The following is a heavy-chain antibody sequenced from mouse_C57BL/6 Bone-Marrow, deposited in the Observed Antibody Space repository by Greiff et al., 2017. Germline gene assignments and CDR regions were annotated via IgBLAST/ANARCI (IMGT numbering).Heavy chain of an antibody. J-gene: IGHJ3*01. CDR1: GYTFTSYW. Sequence: QVQLKQPGAELVMPGASVKLSCKASGYTFTSYWMHWVKQRPGQGLEWIGEIDPSDSYTNYNQKFKGKSTLTVDKSSSTAYMHLSSLTSEDSAVYYCAREGSSPWFAYWGQGTLVTVSA. CDR3: AREGSSPWFAY. CDR2: IDPSDSYT. V-gene: IGHV1-69*01. D-gene: IGHD1-1*01.